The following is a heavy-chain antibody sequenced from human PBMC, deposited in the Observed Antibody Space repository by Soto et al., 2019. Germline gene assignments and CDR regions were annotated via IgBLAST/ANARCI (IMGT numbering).Heavy chain of an antibody. CDR2: IIPILGIS. J-gene: IGHJ5*02. D-gene: IGHD2-15*01. CDR1: GGTFNNFT. V-gene: IGHV1-69*08. Sequence: QVQLVQSGAEVKKPGSSVRVSCKAFGGTFNNFTLTWVRQAPGQGLEWMGRIIPILGISNYAQKFQGRVTISADRSTSTAYMELNSLRSEDTAVYYCARDTPDIVVIVTANHNWFDPWGQGTPVTVSS. CDR3: ARDTPDIVVIVTANHNWFDP.